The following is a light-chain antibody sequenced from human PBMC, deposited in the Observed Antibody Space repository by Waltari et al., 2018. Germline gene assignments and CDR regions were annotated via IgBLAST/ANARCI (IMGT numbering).Light chain of an antibody. CDR2: SNN. CDR3: AAWDDIVNGGV. CDR1: SSTIGRHT. V-gene: IGLV1-44*01. J-gene: IGLJ3*02. Sequence: QSVLTQPPSPSGTPGPRVSLSCPGSSSTIGRHTVDWYQQPPGPAPKVLTNSNNQRPSGVPDRFSGSKSGTSAALAISGLQSEDEADYYCAAWDDIVNGGVFGGGTKLTVL.